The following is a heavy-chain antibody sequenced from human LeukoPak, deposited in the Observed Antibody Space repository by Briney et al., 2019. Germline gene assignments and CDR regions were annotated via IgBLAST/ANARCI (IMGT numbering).Heavy chain of an antibody. J-gene: IGHJ6*02. CDR3: ATILPHLYSSGWFGRYYYYYGMDV. V-gene: IGHV1-24*01. CDR1: GYTLTELS. Sequence: ASVKVSCKVSGYTLTELSMHWVRQAPGKGLEWMGGFDPEDGETIYAQKFQGRVTMTEDTSTDTAYMELSSLRSEDTAVYYCATILPHLYSSGWFGRYYYYYGMDVWGQGTTVTVSS. D-gene: IGHD6-19*01. CDR2: FDPEDGET.